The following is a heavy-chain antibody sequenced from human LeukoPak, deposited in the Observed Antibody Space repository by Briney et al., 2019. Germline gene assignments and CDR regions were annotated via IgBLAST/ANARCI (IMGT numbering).Heavy chain of an antibody. D-gene: IGHD6-19*01. J-gene: IGHJ4*02. CDR3: ARDLGKVAELNFDY. CDR1: GYTFISFG. CDR2: ISAYNGNT. V-gene: IGHV1-18*01. Sequence: ASVKVSCKASGYTFISFGISWVRQAPGQGLEWMGWISAYNGNTNYAQKLQGRVTMTTDTSTSTAYMELRSLRSDDTAVYYCARDLGKVAELNFDYWGQGTLVTVSS.